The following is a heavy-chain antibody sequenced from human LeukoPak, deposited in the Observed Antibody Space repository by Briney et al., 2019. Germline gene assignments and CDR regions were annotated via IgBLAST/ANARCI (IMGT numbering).Heavy chain of an antibody. J-gene: IGHJ5*02. V-gene: IGHV3-53*01. CDR3: ARSPYCSGGSCYSVGNNWFDP. Sequence: PGGSLRLSCAASGFTVSSNYMSWVRQAPGKGLEWVSVIYSGGSTYYADSVKGRFTISRDNSKNTLYLQMNSLRAEDTAVYYCARSPYCSGGSCYSVGNNWFDPWGQGTLVTVSS. CDR2: IYSGGST. D-gene: IGHD2-15*01. CDR1: GFTVSSNY.